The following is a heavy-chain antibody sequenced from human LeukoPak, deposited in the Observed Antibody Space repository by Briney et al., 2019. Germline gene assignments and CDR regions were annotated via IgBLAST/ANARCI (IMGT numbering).Heavy chain of an antibody. CDR3: ARLGYCSSRSCYYGMDV. Sequence: GESLKISCKGSGYSFTSYWISWVRQMPGKGLEWMGRIDPSDSYTNYSPSFQGHVTISADKSISTAYLQWSSLKASDTAMYYCARLGYCSSRSCYYGMDVWGQGTTVIVSS. CDR2: IDPSDSYT. D-gene: IGHD2-2*01. V-gene: IGHV5-10-1*01. CDR1: GYSFTSYW. J-gene: IGHJ6*02.